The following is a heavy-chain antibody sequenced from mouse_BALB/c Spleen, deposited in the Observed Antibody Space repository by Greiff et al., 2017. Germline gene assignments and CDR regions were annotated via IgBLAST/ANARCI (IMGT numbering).Heavy chain of an antibody. V-gene: IGHV2-9*02. CDR3: ARDRGSYYAYPYYSDY. D-gene: IGHD1-2*01. J-gene: IGHJ2*01. Sequence: VHLVESGPGLVAPSQSLSITCTVSGFSLTSYGVHWVRQPPGKGLEWLGVIWAGGRTNYNSAIMSRLSISKDNSTSQVFLKMNSLQTDDTAMYYCARDRGSYYAYPYYSDYWGQGTTLTVSS. CDR1: GFSLTSYG. CDR2: IWAGGRT.